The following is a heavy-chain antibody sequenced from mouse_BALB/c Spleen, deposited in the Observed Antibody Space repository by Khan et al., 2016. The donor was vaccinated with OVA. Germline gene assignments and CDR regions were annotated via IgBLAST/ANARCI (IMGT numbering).Heavy chain of an antibody. CDR2: INPSTYYT. CDR1: GYTFTNYW. J-gene: IGHJ4*01. D-gene: IGHD3-2*02. Sequence: VQLQQSGAELAKPGASVKMSCKASGYTFTNYWMHWVKQRPGQGLEWIGYINPSTYYTEYNQMFKDRATLTADKSSNTAYIQLRSLTSEDSAVYYCARRLPPYYYAMDYWGQGTSVTVSS. CDR3: ARRLPPYYYAMDY. V-gene: IGHV1-7*01.